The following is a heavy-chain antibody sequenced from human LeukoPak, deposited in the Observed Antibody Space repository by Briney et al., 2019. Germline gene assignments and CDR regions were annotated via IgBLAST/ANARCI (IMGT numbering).Heavy chain of an antibody. Sequence: SETLSLTCTVSGGSLSSYYWSWIRQPPGKGLEWIGYIYYSGSTNYNPSLKSRVTISVDTSKNQFSLKLRSVTAADTAVYYCARGTARLGYFDYWGQGTLVTVSS. CDR2: IYYSGST. J-gene: IGHJ4*02. CDR3: ARGTARLGYFDY. V-gene: IGHV4-59*08. CDR1: GGSLSSYY. D-gene: IGHD6-6*01.